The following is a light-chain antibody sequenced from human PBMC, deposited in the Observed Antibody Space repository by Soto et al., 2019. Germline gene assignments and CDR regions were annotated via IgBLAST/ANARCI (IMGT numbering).Light chain of an antibody. CDR3: QHRSDRPG. Sequence: EIVLTQSPATLSLSPGEIATLSCRASQSVGTYLAWYQQKPGQAPRLLIYEASNRATGISARFSGSGSGTDFTLTISSLEPEDFAVYYCQHRSDRPGLGQGTRLEI. CDR1: QSVGTY. CDR2: EAS. V-gene: IGKV3-11*01. J-gene: IGKJ5*01.